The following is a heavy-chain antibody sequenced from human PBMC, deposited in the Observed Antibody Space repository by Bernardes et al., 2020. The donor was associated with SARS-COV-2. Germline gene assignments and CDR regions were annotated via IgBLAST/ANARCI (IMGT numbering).Heavy chain of an antibody. CDR2: ITFSSSHI. V-gene: IGHV3-21*01. CDR3: VASAFGEPKYVFDI. J-gene: IGHJ3*02. D-gene: IGHD3-3*01. CDR1: GFTFSSHT. Sequence: GGSLRLSCVASGFTFSSHTMNWVRQAPGKGLEWLSSITFSSSHIDYAASVKGRFSISRDNARNSLYLQMNSLRAEDTAVYYCVASAFGEPKYVFDIWGQGIMVTVSS.